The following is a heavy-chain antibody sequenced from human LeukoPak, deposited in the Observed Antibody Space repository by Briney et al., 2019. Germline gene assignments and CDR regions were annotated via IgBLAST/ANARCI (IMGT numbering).Heavy chain of an antibody. CDR3: ARHLKNRSHSGSYSP. V-gene: IGHV4-59*08. D-gene: IGHD1-26*01. CDR1: GGSISSYY. CDR2: IYCSGST. J-gene: IGHJ5*02. Sequence: SETLSLTCTVSGGSISSYYWGWIRQPPGKGLEWIGYIYCSGSTNYNPSLKSRVTISVDTSKNQFSLKLSSVTAADTAVYYCARHLKNRSHSGSYSPWGQGTLVTVSS.